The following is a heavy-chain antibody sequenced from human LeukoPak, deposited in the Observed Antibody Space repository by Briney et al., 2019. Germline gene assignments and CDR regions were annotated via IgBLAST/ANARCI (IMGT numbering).Heavy chain of an antibody. CDR1: GFNFNTYG. CDR3: AKDWGDLCSRGSCFPSYFYDS. V-gene: IGHV3-30*18. D-gene: IGHD2-15*01. J-gene: IGHJ4*02. CDR2: ISYDGTKE. Sequence: GTSLRLSCAASGFNFNTYGMHWVRQAPGKGLEWLTVISYDGTKEFYVDSLKGRLSISRDDSKNTLYLQMNSLRAEDTAVYYCAKDWGDLCSRGSCFPSYFYDSWGQGTLVTVSS.